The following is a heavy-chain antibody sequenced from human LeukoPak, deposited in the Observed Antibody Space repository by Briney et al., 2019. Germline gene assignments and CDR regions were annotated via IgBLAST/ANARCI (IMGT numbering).Heavy chain of an antibody. CDR2: IYGGGST. CDR1: GFIVSSNY. J-gene: IGHJ4*02. CDR3: ARSRYSSSWFDY. D-gene: IGHD6-13*01. V-gene: IGHV3-53*01. Sequence: PGGSLRLSCAASGFIVSSNYMSWVRQAPGKGLEWVSVIYGGGSTYYADSVKGRFNISRDNSKNTLYLQMNSLRAEDTAVYYCARSRYSSSWFDYWGQGTLVTVSS.